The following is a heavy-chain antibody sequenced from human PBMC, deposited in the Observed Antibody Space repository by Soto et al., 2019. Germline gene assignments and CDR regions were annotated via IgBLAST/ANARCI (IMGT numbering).Heavy chain of an antibody. CDR3: ARSRRQWFGGTLSYYFDF. D-gene: IGHD3-10*01. J-gene: IGHJ4*01. V-gene: IGHV3-7*01. Sequence: PGEYLKIPCAAPGFVFRVYWMSWVRQAPGKGLEWVANIKEDGCEANYVDSVKGRFAVSRDKDTLYLQLNSPTPEDTAVYYCARSRRQWFGGTLSYYFDFWGHGTLVTVSS. CDR2: IKEDGCEA. CDR1: GFVFRVYW.